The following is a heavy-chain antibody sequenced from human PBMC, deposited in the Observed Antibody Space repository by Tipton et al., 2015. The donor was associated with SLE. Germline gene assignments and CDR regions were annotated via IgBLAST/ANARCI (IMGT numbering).Heavy chain of an antibody. J-gene: IGHJ4*01. CDR3: ARDLDTSGTHAGMDV. CDR1: GGSITSSSYY. D-gene: IGHD3-10*01. Sequence: TLSLTCTVSGGSITSSSYYWAWIRQPPGKGLEWSGYFHKSGNTEYNPSLTSRVTISGDTSRNQFSLKLRSVTAADTAIYYCARDLDTSGTHAGMDVWGQGTLVTVSA. V-gene: IGHV4-61*01. CDR2: FHKSGNT.